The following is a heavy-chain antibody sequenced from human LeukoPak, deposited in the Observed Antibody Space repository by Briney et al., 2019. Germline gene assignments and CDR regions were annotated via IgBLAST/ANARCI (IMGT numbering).Heavy chain of an antibody. CDR3: VGGHYYLYYFDF. V-gene: IGHV3-23*01. Sequence: GGSLRLSCTASGFTFYTYAMTWVRQAPGKGLEWVSTISGTGGSADYADSVKGRFTISRDNSKNTLYLQMNSLRAEDTAVYYCVGGHYYLYYFDFWGQGTLVTVSS. CDR1: GFTFYTYA. D-gene: IGHD3-22*01. CDR2: ISGTGGSA. J-gene: IGHJ4*02.